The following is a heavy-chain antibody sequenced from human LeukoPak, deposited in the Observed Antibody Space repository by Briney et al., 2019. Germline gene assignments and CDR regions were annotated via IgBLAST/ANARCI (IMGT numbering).Heavy chain of an antibody. CDR2: IGGSDGST. CDR3: AKGSSGWPYYFDY. D-gene: IGHD6-19*01. J-gene: IGHJ4*02. CDR1: GFSFSSFA. V-gene: IGHV3-23*01. Sequence: GASLRLSCAASGFSFSSFAMSWVRQAPGKGLEWVPAIGGSDGSTYYADSVKGRFTISRDNSKNTLYLQMNSLRAEDTAVYYCAKGSSGWPYYFDYWGQGTLLTVSS.